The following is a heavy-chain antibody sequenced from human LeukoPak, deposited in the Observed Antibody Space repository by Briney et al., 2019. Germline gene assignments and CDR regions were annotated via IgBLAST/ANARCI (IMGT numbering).Heavy chain of an antibody. CDR1: GFTFSNYN. CDR2: IGTSDSDM. V-gene: IGHV3-21*01. CDR3: AREASRIKDMDL. Sequence: GGSLRLSCASSGFTFSNYNMNWVRQAPGKGLEWVSSIGTSDSDMYHVDSVKGRFAISRDNAKNSLYLQMNSLRAEDTAVYYCAREASRIKDMDLWGQGTTVTVSS. D-gene: IGHD2-15*01. J-gene: IGHJ6*02.